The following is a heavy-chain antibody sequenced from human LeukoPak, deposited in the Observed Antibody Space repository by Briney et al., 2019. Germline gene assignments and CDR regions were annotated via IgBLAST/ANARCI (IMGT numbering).Heavy chain of an antibody. D-gene: IGHD3-9*01. V-gene: IGHV3-74*01. CDR1: GFTFSSYW. CDR3: AKDQKYYAILTGYYPPYYLDY. J-gene: IGHJ4*02. Sequence: GGSLRLPCAASGFTFSSYWMHWVRQAPGKGLVWVSRIQTDGSSTNYADSVKGRFTISRDNSKNTLYLQMNSLRAEDTAVYYCAKDQKYYAILTGYYPPYYLDYWGQGTLVSVSS. CDR2: IQTDGSST.